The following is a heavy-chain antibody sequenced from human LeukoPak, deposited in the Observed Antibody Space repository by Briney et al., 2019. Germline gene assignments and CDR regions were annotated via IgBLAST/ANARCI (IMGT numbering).Heavy chain of an antibody. D-gene: IGHD5-18*01. CDR3: ARDIGYSYGSDY. Sequence: PSKTLSLTCTVSGYSISSGYYWGWIRQPPGKGLEWIGSIYHSGSTYYNPSLKSRVTISVDTSKNQFSLKLSSVTAADTAVYYCARDIGYSYGSDYWGQGTLVTVSS. CDR1: GYSISSGYY. J-gene: IGHJ4*02. V-gene: IGHV4-38-2*02. CDR2: IYHSGST.